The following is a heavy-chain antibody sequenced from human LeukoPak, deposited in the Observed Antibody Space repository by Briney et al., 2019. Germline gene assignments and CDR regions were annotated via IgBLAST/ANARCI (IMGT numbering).Heavy chain of an antibody. Sequence: SETLSLTCTVSGGSISSYYWSWIRQPPGKGLEWIGYIYYGGSTNYNPSLKSRVTISVDTSKNQFSLKLSSGTAADTAVYYCARGPLYVPGSYNWFDPWGQGTLVTVSS. J-gene: IGHJ5*02. CDR2: IYYGGST. D-gene: IGHD3-10*01. V-gene: IGHV4-59*12. CDR1: GGSISSYY. CDR3: ARGPLYVPGSYNWFDP.